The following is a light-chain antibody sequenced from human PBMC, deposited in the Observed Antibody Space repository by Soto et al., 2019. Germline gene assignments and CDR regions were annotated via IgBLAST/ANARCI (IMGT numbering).Light chain of an antibody. CDR2: DVR. J-gene: IGLJ1*01. Sequence: QSVLTQPASVSGSPGQSITVSCTGSNSDIGGYNYVSWYQQHPGKAPKLIIYDVRNRPSRVSSRFSGSRSGNTASLTISGLQAEDEADYYCASHTSNNTLVFGTGTKVTVL. CDR3: ASHTSNNTLV. V-gene: IGLV2-14*01. CDR1: NSDIGGYNY.